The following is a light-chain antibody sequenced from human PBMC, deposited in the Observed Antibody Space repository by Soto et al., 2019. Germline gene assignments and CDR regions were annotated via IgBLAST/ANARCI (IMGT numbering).Light chain of an antibody. Sequence: SVLAQPASVSGSPGQSMTLSCTGTISDVGGYNFVSWYQQYPRKAPKLMICDVSNRPSGVSNRFSGSKSGNTASLTISGLQAEDEADYYCSSFTGSNYIFGTGTKVSVL. CDR3: SSFTGSNYI. V-gene: IGLV2-14*03. CDR2: DVS. J-gene: IGLJ1*01. CDR1: ISDVGGYNF.